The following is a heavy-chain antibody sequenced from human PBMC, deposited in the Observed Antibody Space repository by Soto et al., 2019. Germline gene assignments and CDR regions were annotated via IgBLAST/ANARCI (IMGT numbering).Heavy chain of an antibody. J-gene: IGHJ4*02. CDR3: AISYGDYGIDY. V-gene: IGHV1-46*03. Sequence: APVKVSCKASGYTFTSYYMHWVRQAPGQGLEWMGIINPSGGSTSYAQKFQGRVTMTRDTSTSTVYMELSSLRSEDTAVYYCAISYGDYGIDYWGQGTLVTVSS. CDR1: GYTFTSYY. CDR2: INPSGGST. D-gene: IGHD4-17*01.